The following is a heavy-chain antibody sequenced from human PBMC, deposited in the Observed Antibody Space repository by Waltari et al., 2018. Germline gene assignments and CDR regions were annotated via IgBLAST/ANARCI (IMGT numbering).Heavy chain of an antibody. Sequence: EVQLVESGGGLVKPGGSLRLSCAASGFTFSRYSMNWVRQAPGKGLEWVSSISSSSSYIYYADSVKGRFTISRDNAKNSLYLQMNSLRAEDTAVYYCARAAIYSSAGDYWGQGTLVTVSS. V-gene: IGHV3-21*01. CDR3: ARAAIYSSAGDY. CDR1: GFTFSRYS. J-gene: IGHJ4*02. CDR2: ISSSSSYI. D-gene: IGHD6-19*01.